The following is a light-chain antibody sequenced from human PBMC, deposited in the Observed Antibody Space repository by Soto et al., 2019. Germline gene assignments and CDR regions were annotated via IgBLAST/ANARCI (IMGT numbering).Light chain of an antibody. Sequence: DIQMTQSPSTLSASLGDRVTITCRASQSISSWLAWYQQKLGKAPKLLIYKASNLESGVPSRFNGSGSGTEFTLSISSLQPDDFATYYCQQYQSYSQTFGQGTKVEIK. CDR2: KAS. J-gene: IGKJ1*01. CDR3: QQYQSYSQT. V-gene: IGKV1-5*03. CDR1: QSISSW.